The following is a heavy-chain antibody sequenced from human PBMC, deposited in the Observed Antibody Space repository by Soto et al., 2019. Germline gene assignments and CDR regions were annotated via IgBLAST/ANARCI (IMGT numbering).Heavy chain of an antibody. J-gene: IGHJ5*02. CDR2: FYNGGTT. Sequence: SETLSLTCTVSGGSISTYYWIWIRQPPGKGLEWIGVFYNGGTTNYSPSLKSRVTIPVDTSKNQFSLKLNSVTAADTAVYYCARAQGYGNWFDPWGQGTLVTVSS. D-gene: IGHD5-12*01. CDR3: ARAQGYGNWFDP. CDR1: GGSISTYY. V-gene: IGHV4-59*01.